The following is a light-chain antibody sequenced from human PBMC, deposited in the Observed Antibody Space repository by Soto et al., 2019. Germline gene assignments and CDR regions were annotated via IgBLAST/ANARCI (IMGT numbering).Light chain of an antibody. Sequence: EIVLTKSPGTLSLSTGERATVSCRASQSFTSVSFAWFQQKPGQDPRLLIFAATTRATGIPDRFSGSWSGTHFTLTVSRLEPEDFAVYFCQQYCSSTLPFGGETKGEIK. CDR1: QSFTSVS. V-gene: IGKV3-20*01. CDR2: AAT. CDR3: QQYCSSTLP. J-gene: IGKJ4*01.